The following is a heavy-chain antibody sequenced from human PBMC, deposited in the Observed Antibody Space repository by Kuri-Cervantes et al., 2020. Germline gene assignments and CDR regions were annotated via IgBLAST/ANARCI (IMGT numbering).Heavy chain of an antibody. Sequence: GGSLRLSCAAPGFTFSSYSMNWVRQAPGKGLEWVSSISSSSSYIYYADSVKGRFTISRDNAKNSLYLQMNSLRAEDTAVYYCARRVEWRLGSWLDYWGQGTLVTVSS. CDR1: GFTFSSYS. J-gene: IGHJ4*02. D-gene: IGHD3-3*01. CDR3: ARRVEWRLGSWLDY. V-gene: IGHV3-21*01. CDR2: ISSSSSYI.